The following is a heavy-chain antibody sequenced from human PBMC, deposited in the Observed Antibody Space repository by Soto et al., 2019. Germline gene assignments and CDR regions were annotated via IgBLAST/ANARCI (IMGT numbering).Heavy chain of an antibody. CDR3: ARHAVDIVVVVGDLGFDY. J-gene: IGHJ4*02. Sequence: PSETLSITCAVDGGSFSGYYWSWIRPPPGKGLEWIGEIYHSGSTNYNPSLKSRVTISVDKSKNQFSLKLSSVTAADTAVYYCARHAVDIVVVVGDLGFDYWGQGTLVTVSS. CDR2: IYHSGST. CDR1: GGSFSGYY. D-gene: IGHD2-15*01. V-gene: IGHV4-34*01.